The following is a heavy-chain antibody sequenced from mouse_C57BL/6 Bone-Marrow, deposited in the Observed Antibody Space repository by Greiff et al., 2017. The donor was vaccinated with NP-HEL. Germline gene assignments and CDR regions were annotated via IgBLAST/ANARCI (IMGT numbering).Heavy chain of an antibody. D-gene: IGHD1-1*01. V-gene: IGHV1-64*01. Sequence: QVQLQQPRAELVKPGASVKLSCKASGYTFTSYWMHWVKQRPGQGLEWIGMIHPNSGSTNYNEKFKSKATLTVDKSSSTAYMQLSSLTSEDSAVYYCARKGITTVVAPYFDVWGTGTTVTVSS. CDR3: ARKGITTVVAPYFDV. CDR2: IHPNSGST. J-gene: IGHJ1*03. CDR1: GYTFTSYW.